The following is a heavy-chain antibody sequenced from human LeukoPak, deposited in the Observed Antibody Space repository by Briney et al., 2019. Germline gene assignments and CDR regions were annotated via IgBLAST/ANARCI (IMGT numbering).Heavy chain of an antibody. CDR1: GFTFSSYG. V-gene: IGHV3-30*02. Sequence: GGSLRLSCAASGFTFSSYGMHWVRQAPGKGLEWVAFIRYDGSNKYYADSVKGRFTASRDNSKNTLYLQMNSLRAEDTAVYYCARDRGDYYYMDVWGQGTTVTVPS. CDR2: IRYDGSNK. D-gene: IGHD3-10*01. CDR3: ARDRGDYYYMDV. J-gene: IGHJ6*03.